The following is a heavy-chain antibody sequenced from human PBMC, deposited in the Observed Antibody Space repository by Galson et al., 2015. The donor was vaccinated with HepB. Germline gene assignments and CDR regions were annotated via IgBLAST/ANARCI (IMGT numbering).Heavy chain of an antibody. CDR3: ASGYCSSPSCPIDY. Sequence: SVTVSCKASGGTFSSYAISWVRQAPGQGLEWMGGIIPIFGIANYAQKFQGRVTITADESTSTAYMELSSLRSEDTAVYYCASGYCSSPSCPIDYWGQGTLFTVSS. J-gene: IGHJ4*02. CDR1: GGTFSSYA. CDR2: IIPIFGIA. V-gene: IGHV1-69*13. D-gene: IGHD2-2*03.